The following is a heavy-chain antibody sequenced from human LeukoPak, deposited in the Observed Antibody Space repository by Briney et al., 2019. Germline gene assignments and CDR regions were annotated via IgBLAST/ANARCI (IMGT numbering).Heavy chain of an antibody. V-gene: IGHV3-23*01. CDR3: AKVSSYDILTGYSDYFDY. J-gene: IGHJ4*02. CDR1: GFTFSSYA. CDR2: ISGSGGGT. Sequence: HPGGSLRLSCAASGFTFSSYAMSWVRQAPGKGLEWVSAISGSGGGTYYADSVKGRFTISRDNSKNTLYLQMNSLRAEDTAVYYCAKVSSYDILTGYSDYFDYWGQGTLVTVSS. D-gene: IGHD3-9*01.